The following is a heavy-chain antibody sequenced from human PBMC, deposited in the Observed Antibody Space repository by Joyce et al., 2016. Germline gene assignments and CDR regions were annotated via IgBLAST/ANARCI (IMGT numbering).Heavy chain of an antibody. CDR1: GGSFSSGDYY. V-gene: IGHV4-31*03. CDR2: ISYNRNT. J-gene: IGHJ5*02. Sequence: QVELQESGPGLVKPSHTLSLTCTVAGGSFSSGDYYWCWIRQHPGKGLQWIGYISYNRNTYYNPSLKSRVTISLDTSKNQLSRKLTSVTAADTAVYYCARYCSTASCSIGGFDPWGQGALVTVSS. D-gene: IGHD2-2*01. CDR3: ARYCSTASCSIGGFDP.